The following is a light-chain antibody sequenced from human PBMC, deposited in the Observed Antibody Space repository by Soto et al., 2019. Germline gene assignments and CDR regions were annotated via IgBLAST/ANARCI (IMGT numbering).Light chain of an antibody. CDR2: EVN. CDR1: SSDVGGYNY. V-gene: IGLV2-8*01. CDR3: NSYAGSKSFV. J-gene: IGLJ1*01. Sequence: QSALTQPPSASGSPGQSVTISCTGTSSDVGGYNYVSWYQQHPGKAPKLVIFEVNKRPSGVPDRFSGSKSGNKASLTVSGLQTEDEADYYCNSYAGSKSFVFGTGTKVTVL.